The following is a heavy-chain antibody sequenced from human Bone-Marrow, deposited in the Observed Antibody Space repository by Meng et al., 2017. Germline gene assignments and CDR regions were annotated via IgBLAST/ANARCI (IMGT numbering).Heavy chain of an antibody. CDR3: AREGTPRKKYHYAPDY. J-gene: IGHJ4*02. Sequence: GESLKISCAASGFTFSNYWLSWLRQAPGKGLEWLANIKQDGSEKYYIDSVKGRFTISRDNARNSLYVQMNGLRAEDTAVYYCAREGTPRKKYHYAPDYWGQGTLVTVSS. CDR1: GFTFSNYW. V-gene: IGHV3-7*01. CDR2: IKQDGSEK. D-gene: IGHD2-2*01.